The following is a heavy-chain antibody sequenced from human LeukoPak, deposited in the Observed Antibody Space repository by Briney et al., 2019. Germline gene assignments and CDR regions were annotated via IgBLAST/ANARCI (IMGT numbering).Heavy chain of an antibody. D-gene: IGHD6-19*01. V-gene: IGHV3-74*01. CDR3: AKTRGWPYYFDY. J-gene: IGHJ4*02. Sequence: GGSLRLSCAASGFTFSSYWMHWVRQAPGKGLVWVSRINSDGSSTSYADSVKGRFTISRDNAKNTLYLQMNSLKAEDTAVYYCAKTRGWPYYFDYWGQGTLVTVSS. CDR2: INSDGSST. CDR1: GFTFSSYW.